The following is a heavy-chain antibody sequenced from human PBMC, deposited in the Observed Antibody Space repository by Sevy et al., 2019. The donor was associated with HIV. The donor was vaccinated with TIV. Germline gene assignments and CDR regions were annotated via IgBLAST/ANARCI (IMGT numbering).Heavy chain of an antibody. CDR2: INHSGST. CDR1: GGSFSGYY. V-gene: IGHV4-34*01. CDR3: ARLGGITIFGVVIYYYYGMDV. Sequence: SETLSLTCAVYGGSFSGYYWSWIRQPPGKGLEWIGEINHSGSTNYNPSLKSRVTISVDTSKNQFSLKLSSVTAADTAVYYCARLGGITIFGVVIYYYYGMDVWGQGTTVTVSS. D-gene: IGHD3-3*01. J-gene: IGHJ6*02.